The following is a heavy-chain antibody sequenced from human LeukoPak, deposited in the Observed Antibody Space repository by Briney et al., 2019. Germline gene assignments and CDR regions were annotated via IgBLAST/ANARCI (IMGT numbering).Heavy chain of an antibody. V-gene: IGHV3-21*01. D-gene: IGHD2-8*01. J-gene: IGHJ4*02. Sequence: GGSPRLSCAASGFTFSSYSMNWVRQAPGKGLEWVSSISSSSSYIYYADSVKGRFTISRDNAKNSLYLQMNSLRAEDTAVYYCARASRYCTNGVCYHDYWGQGTLVTVSS. CDR2: ISSSSSYI. CDR3: ARASRYCTNGVCYHDY. CDR1: GFTFSSYS.